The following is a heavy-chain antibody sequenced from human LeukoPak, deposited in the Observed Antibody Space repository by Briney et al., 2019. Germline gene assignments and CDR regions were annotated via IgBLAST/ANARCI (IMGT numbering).Heavy chain of an antibody. CDR2: IYSGGST. Sequence: GGSLRLSCAASGFTVSSNYMSWVRQAPGKGLEWVSVIYSGGSTYYADSVKGRFTISRDNSKNTLYLQMNSLRAEDTAVYYCARDGAVRGVYGMGVWGQGTTVTVSS. CDR3: ARDGAVRGVYGMGV. V-gene: IGHV3-66*01. J-gene: IGHJ6*02. D-gene: IGHD3-10*01. CDR1: GFTVSSNY.